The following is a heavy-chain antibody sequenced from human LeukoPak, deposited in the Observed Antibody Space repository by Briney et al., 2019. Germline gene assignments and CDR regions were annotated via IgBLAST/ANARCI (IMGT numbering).Heavy chain of an antibody. CDR1: GGTFSSYA. CDR2: IIPIFGTA. CDR3: ARGNYYDSSSYFARGYFDY. V-gene: IGHV1-69*06. J-gene: IGHJ4*02. D-gene: IGHD3-22*01. Sequence: ASVKVSCKASGGTFSSYAISWVRQAPGQGLEWMGGIIPIFGTANYAQTFQGRVTITADKSTSTAYMELNNLRSEDTAVYYCARGNYYDSSSYFARGYFDYWGQETLVTVSS.